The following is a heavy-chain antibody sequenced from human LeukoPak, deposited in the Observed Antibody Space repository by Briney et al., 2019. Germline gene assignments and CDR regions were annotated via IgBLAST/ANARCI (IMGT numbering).Heavy chain of an antibody. CDR1: GGSFSSSIYY. D-gene: IGHD3-22*01. CDR2: IYYSGST. J-gene: IGHJ4*02. V-gene: IGHV4-39*07. Sequence: KPSETLSLTCTVSGGSFSSSIYYWGWIRQPPGKGLEWIGSIYYSGSTYYKSSLKSRVTISVDTSKNQFSLKLSSVTAADTAVYYCARERPSTYYYDSSGYPGGRYFDYWGQGTLVTVSS. CDR3: ARERPSTYYYDSSGYPGGRYFDY.